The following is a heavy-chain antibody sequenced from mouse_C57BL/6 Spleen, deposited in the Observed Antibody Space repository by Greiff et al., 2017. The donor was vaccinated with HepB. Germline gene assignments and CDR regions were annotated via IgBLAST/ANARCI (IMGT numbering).Heavy chain of an antibody. CDR2: IYPGDGDT. CDR1: GYAFSSSW. J-gene: IGHJ2*01. CDR3: ARSKGYYEGDVDY. V-gene: IGHV1-82*01. Sequence: VQLQQSGPELVKPGASVKISCKASGYAFSSSWMNWVKQRPGKGLEWIGRIYPGDGDTNYNGKFKGKATLTADKSSSTAYMQLSSLTSEDSAVYVCARSKGYYEGDVDYWGQGTTLTVSA. D-gene: IGHD2-3*01.